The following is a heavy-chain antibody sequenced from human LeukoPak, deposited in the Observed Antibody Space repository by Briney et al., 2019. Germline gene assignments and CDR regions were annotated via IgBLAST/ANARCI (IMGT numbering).Heavy chain of an antibody. Sequence: PGGSLRLSCAASGFTFSSYGMNWVRQAPGKGLEWVSYISSSGSTIYYADSVKGRFTISRDNAKNSLYLQMNSLRAEDTAVYYCARKLRYFDWSYFDYWGQGNLVTVSS. J-gene: IGHJ4*02. CDR3: ARKLRYFDWSYFDY. D-gene: IGHD3-9*01. V-gene: IGHV3-48*03. CDR1: GFTFSSYG. CDR2: ISSSGSTI.